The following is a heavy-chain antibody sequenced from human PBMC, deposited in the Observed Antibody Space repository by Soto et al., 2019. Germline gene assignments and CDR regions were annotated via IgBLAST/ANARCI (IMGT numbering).Heavy chain of an antibody. CDR3: AREAIAVAGRYYYGMDV. Sequence: SVEVSCKGSGGTVHIYASSWVRQAPGQGLEWMGGIIPIFGTANYAQKFQGRVTITADESTSTAYMELSSLRSEDTAVYYCAREAIAVAGRYYYGMDVWGQGTPVTV. J-gene: IGHJ6*02. CDR1: GGTVHIYA. D-gene: IGHD6-19*01. V-gene: IGHV1-69*13. CDR2: IIPIFGTA.